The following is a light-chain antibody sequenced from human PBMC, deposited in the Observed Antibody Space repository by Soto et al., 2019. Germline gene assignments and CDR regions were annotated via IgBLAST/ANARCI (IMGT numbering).Light chain of an antibody. CDR3: QSYDSSLSGYV. CDR1: SSNIGAGYE. V-gene: IGLV1-40*01. J-gene: IGLJ1*01. CDR2: EKN. Sequence: QSVLTQPPSVSEAPGQRVTISCTGSSSNIGAGYEAHWYQQVPGTAPKLLIYEKNNRPSGVPDRFSGSKSGTSASLAITGLQAEDSAEYYCQSYDSSLSGYVFGTGTKLTVL.